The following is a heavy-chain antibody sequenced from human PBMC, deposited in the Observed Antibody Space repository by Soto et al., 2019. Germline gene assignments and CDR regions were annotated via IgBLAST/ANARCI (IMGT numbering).Heavy chain of an antibody. CDR2: IIPIFGTA. CDR1: GYTFTSYG. V-gene: IGHV1-69*13. J-gene: IGHJ6*02. Sequence: EASVKVSCKASGYTFTSYGISWVRQAPGQGLEWMGGIIPIFGTANYAQKFQGRVTITADESTSTAYMELSSLRSEDTAVYYCARTRSKCGYDCYYYYGMDVWGQGTTVTVSS. D-gene: IGHD5-12*01. CDR3: ARTRSKCGYDCYYYYGMDV.